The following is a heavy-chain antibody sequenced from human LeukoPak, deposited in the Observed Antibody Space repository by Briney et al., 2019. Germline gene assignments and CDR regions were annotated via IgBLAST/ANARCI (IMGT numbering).Heavy chain of an antibody. CDR1: GFTFSSYA. CDR3: AKFLPTHIVVANYYFDY. Sequence: GGSLRLSSAAAGFTFSSYAMSWVRQAPGKGLEWVSAISGSGGSTYYADSVKGRFTISRDNSKNTLYLQMNSLRAEDTAVYYCAKFLPTHIVVANYYFDYWGQGTLVTVSS. CDR2: ISGSGGST. V-gene: IGHV3-23*01. D-gene: IGHD2-21*01. J-gene: IGHJ4*02.